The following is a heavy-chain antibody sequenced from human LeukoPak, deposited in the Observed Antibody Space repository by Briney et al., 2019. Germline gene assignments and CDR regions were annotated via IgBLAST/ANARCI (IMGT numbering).Heavy chain of an antibody. J-gene: IGHJ4*02. V-gene: IGHV1-69*05. D-gene: IGHD6-6*01. CDR2: IIPIFGTA. CDR1: GGTFSSYA. Sequence: GSSVKVSCKACGGTFSSYAISWVRQAPGQGLEWMGGIIPIFGTANYAQKFQGRVTITTDESTSTAYMELSSLRSEDTAVYYCARGAGIAARPFYFDYWGQGTLVTVSS. CDR3: ARGAGIAARPFYFDY.